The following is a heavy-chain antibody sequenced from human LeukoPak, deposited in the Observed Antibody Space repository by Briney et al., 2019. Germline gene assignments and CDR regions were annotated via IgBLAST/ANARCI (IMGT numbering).Heavy chain of an antibody. Sequence: GESLKISCKGSGYSLAPYWIGWVRQMPGKGLEWMGIIYPSDSDTRYSPSFQGQVTISADKSISTAYLQWSSLKASDTAMYYCARTPSAGTHLDYWGQGTLVTVSS. CDR1: GYSLAPYW. D-gene: IGHD1-7*01. V-gene: IGHV5-51*01. CDR2: IYPSDSDT. CDR3: ARTPSAGTHLDY. J-gene: IGHJ4*02.